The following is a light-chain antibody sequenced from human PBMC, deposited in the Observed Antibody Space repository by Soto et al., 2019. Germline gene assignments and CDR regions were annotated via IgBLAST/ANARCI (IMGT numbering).Light chain of an antibody. CDR3: ASYTSSSTSVI. CDR2: EVS. J-gene: IGLJ2*01. V-gene: IGLV2-14*01. CDR1: SSNMGGYKY. Sequence: QSALTKPASVSGSPGQSITISCTGTSSNMGGYKYVSWYQQHPDKAPKLIIFEVSNRPSGISSRFSGSKSGNTASLTIAGLQAEDEADYYCASYTSSSTSVIFGRGTKLTVL.